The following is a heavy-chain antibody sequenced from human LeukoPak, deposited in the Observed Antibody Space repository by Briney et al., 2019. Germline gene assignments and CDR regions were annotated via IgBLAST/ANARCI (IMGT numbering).Heavy chain of an antibody. CDR2: ISYDGSNK. D-gene: IGHD5-12*01. CDR3: AKGGRYSGYDLTLFPPYYFDY. V-gene: IGHV3-30*18. J-gene: IGHJ4*02. Sequence: GGSLRLSCAASGFTFSSYGMHWVRQAPGKGLEWVAVISYDGSNKYYADSVQGRFTISRDNSKNTLYLQMNSLRAEDTAVYYCAKGGRYSGYDLTLFPPYYFDYWGQGTLVTVSS. CDR1: GFTFSSYG.